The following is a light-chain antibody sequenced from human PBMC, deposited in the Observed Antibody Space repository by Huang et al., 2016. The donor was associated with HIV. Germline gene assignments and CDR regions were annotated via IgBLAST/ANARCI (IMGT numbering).Light chain of an antibody. J-gene: IGKJ1*01. V-gene: IGKV3D-15*01. CDR2: GAS. CDR1: QGVSNN. Sequence: EILLSQSPVTLSVSPGERVTLSCRARQGVSNNVAWYQQKRGQHPRLLIHGASTRATGIPGKFSGRGSGTEFTLTITSLQPEDSAVYYCQHDDNWPPWTFGPGTQVQIK. CDR3: QHDDNWPPWT.